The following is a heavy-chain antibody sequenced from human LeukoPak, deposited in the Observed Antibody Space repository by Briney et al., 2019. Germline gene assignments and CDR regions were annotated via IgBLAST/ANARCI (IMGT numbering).Heavy chain of an antibody. CDR3: ARVADYYDSSGYPIPPGAHDAFDI. CDR2: IYYIGST. D-gene: IGHD3-22*01. Sequence: SETLSLTCTVSGGSISSSSYYWGWIRQPPGKGLEWIGSIYYIGSTYYNPSLKSRVTISVDTSKNQFSLKLSSVTAADTAVYYCARVADYYDSSGYPIPPGAHDAFDIWGQGTMVTVSS. V-gene: IGHV4-39*07. CDR1: GGSISSSSYY. J-gene: IGHJ3*02.